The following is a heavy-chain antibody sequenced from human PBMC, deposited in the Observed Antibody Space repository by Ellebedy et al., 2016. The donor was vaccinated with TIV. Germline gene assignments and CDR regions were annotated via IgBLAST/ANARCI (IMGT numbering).Heavy chain of an antibody. J-gene: IGHJ4*02. CDR2: IWFDGTKK. Sequence: GESLKISCAASGFTFDHFGFHWVRQAPGKGLEWVSLIWFDGTKKYYADSVKGRFTVSRDNSKSSVYLQLDSLRDEDVAVYFCARGIADFGEGDYWGQGTLVTVSS. CDR3: ARGIADFGEGDY. V-gene: IGHV3-33*03. D-gene: IGHD3-10*01. CDR1: GFTFDHFG.